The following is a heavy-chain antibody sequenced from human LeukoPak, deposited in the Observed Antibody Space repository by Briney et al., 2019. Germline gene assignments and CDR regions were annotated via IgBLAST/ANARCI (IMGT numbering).Heavy chain of an antibody. Sequence: SETLSLTCTVSGGSISSYYWSWIRQPPGKGLEWIGYIYYSGSTNYNPSLKSRVTISVDTSKNQFSLKLSSVTAADTAVYYCARSSLEYDILTGYTPDAFDIWGQGTMVTVSS. J-gene: IGHJ3*02. V-gene: IGHV4-59*01. CDR2: IYYSGST. D-gene: IGHD3-9*01. CDR3: ARSSLEYDILTGYTPDAFDI. CDR1: GGSISSYY.